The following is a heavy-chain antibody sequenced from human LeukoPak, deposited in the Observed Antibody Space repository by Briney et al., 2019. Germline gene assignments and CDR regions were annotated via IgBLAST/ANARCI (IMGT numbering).Heavy chain of an antibody. CDR3: TTPNSWYQRDAFDI. CDR2: IESKTDGGTT. J-gene: IGHJ3*02. D-gene: IGHD6-13*01. Sequence: GGSLRLSCAASGFTFSNAWMSWVRQAPGKGLEWVGRIESKTDGGTTDYAAPVKGRFTISRDDAKNTVYLQMNSLKTEDTAVYYCTTPNSWYQRDAFDIWGQGTMVTVSS. CDR1: GFTFSNAW. V-gene: IGHV3-15*04.